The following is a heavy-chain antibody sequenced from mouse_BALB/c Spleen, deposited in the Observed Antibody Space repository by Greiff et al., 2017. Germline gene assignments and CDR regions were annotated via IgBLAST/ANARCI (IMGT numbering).Heavy chain of an antibody. Sequence: EVQRVESGPGLVKPSQSLSLTCSVTGYSITSGYYWNWIRQFPGNKLEWMGYISYDGSNNYNPSLKNRISITRDTSKNQFFLKLNSVTTEDTATYYCARDLGGYYSGAMDYWGQGTSVTVSS. J-gene: IGHJ4*01. V-gene: IGHV3-6*02. CDR3: ARDLGGYYSGAMDY. D-gene: IGHD2-3*01. CDR2: ISYDGSN. CDR1: GYSITSGYY.